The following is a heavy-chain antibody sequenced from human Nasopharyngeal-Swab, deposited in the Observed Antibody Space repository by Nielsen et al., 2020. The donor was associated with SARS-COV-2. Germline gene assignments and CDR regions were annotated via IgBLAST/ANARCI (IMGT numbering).Heavy chain of an antibody. D-gene: IGHD4-23*01. J-gene: IGHJ4*02. CDR2: ISYDGSDE. CDR3: ARRRVDYGGNSFPDY. CDR1: GFTFSSYG. V-gene: IGHV3-30*03. Sequence: GGSLRLSCATSGFTFSSYGIHWVRQAPGKGLEWVAVISYDGSDEYYADSVKGRFTISRDDSKNTVSLQMNSLRGEDTAVYYCARRRVDYGGNSFPDYWGQGTLVTVSP.